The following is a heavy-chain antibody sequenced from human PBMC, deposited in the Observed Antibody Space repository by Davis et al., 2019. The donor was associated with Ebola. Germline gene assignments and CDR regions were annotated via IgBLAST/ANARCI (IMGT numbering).Heavy chain of an antibody. Sequence: GESLKISCAASGFTFSSYAMSWVRQAPGKGLEWVSAISGSGGSTYYADSVKGRFTISRDNSKNTLYLQMNSLRAEDTAVYYCANLDYGDNSGFDYWGQGPLVTVSS. CDR3: ANLDYGDNSGFDY. CDR1: GFTFSSYA. CDR2: ISGSGGST. V-gene: IGHV3-23*01. J-gene: IGHJ4*02. D-gene: IGHD4-23*01.